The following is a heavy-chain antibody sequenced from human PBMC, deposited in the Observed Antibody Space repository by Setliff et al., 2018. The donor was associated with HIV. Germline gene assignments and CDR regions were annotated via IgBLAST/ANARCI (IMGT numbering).Heavy chain of an antibody. CDR3: ARDSSSWYEFYFDC. CDR2: ISSSCGTI. D-gene: IGHD6-13*01. J-gene: IGHJ4*02. V-gene: IGHV3-48*03. CDR1: GFTFSRYE. Sequence: GESLTISCAASGFTFSRYEMNWVRQAPGKGLEWVSYISSSCGTIYYADSVKGRFTISRDNAKNSLYLQMNSLRAEDTAVYYCARDSSSWYEFYFDCWGQGTLVTVSS.